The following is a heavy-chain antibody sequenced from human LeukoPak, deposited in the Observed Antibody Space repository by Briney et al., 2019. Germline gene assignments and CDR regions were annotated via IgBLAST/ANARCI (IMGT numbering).Heavy chain of an antibody. D-gene: IGHD6-13*01. J-gene: IGHJ4*02. CDR2: ITSSSRTI. CDR1: GFTSTGYS. CDR3: ARDYGYSSSFDY. V-gene: IGHV3-48*02. Sequence: PGGSLRLSCAASGFTSTGYSFNWVRQAPGKGLEWVSYITSSSRTIYYADSVKGRFTISRDNAKNSLFLQMNSLRDEDTALYYCARDYGYSSSFDYWGQGTLVTVSS.